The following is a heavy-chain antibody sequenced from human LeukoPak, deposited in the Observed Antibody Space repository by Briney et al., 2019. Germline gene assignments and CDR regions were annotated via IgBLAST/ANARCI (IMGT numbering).Heavy chain of an antibody. CDR2: IYHSGSA. V-gene: IGHV4-38-2*02. D-gene: IGHD2-8*01. CDR1: GHSISRGYY. Sequence: SETLSLTCTVSGHSISRGYYWGWIRQPPGKGLQWIGSIYHSGSAYYNASLRSRLTLSVDTSKNQLSLKLSSVTAADTAVYYCARRPGYCPNGVCYKRNWFDPWGQGTLVTVSS. CDR3: ARRPGYCPNGVCYKRNWFDP. J-gene: IGHJ5*02.